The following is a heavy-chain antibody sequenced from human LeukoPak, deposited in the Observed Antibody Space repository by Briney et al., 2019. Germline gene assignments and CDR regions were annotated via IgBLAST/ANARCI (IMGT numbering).Heavy chain of an antibody. CDR1: GYTFTRYY. Sequence: GASVKVSCKASGYTFTRYYMHWVRQAPGQGLEWMGIVNPSGGRTSYPQKFQGRVTLTRDTSTSTVYMELSSLRSEDTAVYYCARGSESPSSNAVVVATPALDYWGQGTLVTVSS. D-gene: IGHD2-15*01. CDR2: VNPSGGRT. V-gene: IGHV1-46*01. J-gene: IGHJ4*02. CDR3: ARGSESPSSNAVVVATPALDY.